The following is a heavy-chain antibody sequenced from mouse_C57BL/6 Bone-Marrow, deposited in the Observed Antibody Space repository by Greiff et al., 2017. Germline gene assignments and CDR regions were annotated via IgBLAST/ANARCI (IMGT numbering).Heavy chain of an antibody. V-gene: IGHV1-39*01. CDR3: ARGYDYDYAMDD. J-gene: IGHJ4*01. D-gene: IGHD2-4*01. CDR1: GYSFTDYN. CDR2: INPNYGTT. Sequence: EVQLQQSGPELVKPGASVKISCKASGYSFTDYNMNWVKQSHGKSLEWIGEINPNYGTTSYNQKFKGKATLTVDQSSSTAYMQLNSLTSEDSAVYCCARGYDYDYAMDDWGKGTSVTVSS.